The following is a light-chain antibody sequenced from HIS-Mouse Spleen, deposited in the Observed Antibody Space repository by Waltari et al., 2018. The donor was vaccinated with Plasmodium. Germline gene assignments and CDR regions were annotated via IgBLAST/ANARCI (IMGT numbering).Light chain of an antibody. CDR1: QSVSSN. V-gene: IGKV3-15*01. CDR3: QQYNNWPAWT. Sequence: EIVMTQSPATLSVSPGERATLSCRASQSVSSNLAWYQQKPGQAPRLLIYGASTRATGIPARFSGSGSGTEFTLTISSLQSEDFAVYYCQQYNNWPAWTFGQGTTL. J-gene: IGKJ1*01. CDR2: GAS.